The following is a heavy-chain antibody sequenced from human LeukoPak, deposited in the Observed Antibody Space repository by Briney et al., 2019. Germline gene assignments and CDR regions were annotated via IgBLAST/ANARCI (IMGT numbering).Heavy chain of an antibody. CDR1: GFSFSSYG. D-gene: IGHD3-9*01. CDR3: AKVDSAY. CDR2: ISYDGSNK. J-gene: IGHJ4*02. V-gene: IGHV3-30*18. Sequence: RGSPRLSCAASGFSFSSYGMHWVRPAPGKGLEWVAVISYDGSNKYYADSVKGRFTISRDNSKNTLYLQMNSLRAKDTAVYYCAKVDSAYWGQGTLVTVSS.